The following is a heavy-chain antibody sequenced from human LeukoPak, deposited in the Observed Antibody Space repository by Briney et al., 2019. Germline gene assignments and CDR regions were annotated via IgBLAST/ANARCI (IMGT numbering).Heavy chain of an antibody. V-gene: IGHV4-30-4*07. CDR2: IYYSGST. Sequence: SETLSLTCAVSGGSISSGGYSWSWIRQPPGKGLEWIGYIYYSGSTYYNPSLKSRVTISVDTSKNQFSLKLSSVTAADTAVYYCATSRLDYYYYYMDVWGKGTTVTVSS. CDR3: ATSRLDYYYYYMDV. CDR1: GGSISSGGYS. J-gene: IGHJ6*03.